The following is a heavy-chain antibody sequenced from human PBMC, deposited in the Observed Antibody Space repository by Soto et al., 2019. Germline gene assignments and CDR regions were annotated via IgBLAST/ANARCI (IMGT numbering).Heavy chain of an antibody. V-gene: IGHV3-30-3*01. CDR2: ISYDGSNK. J-gene: IGHJ4*02. CDR3: ARASLDYGDYGCDY. D-gene: IGHD4-17*01. Sequence: PGGSRRRSWAASGFTFSSYAMHWVRQAPGKGLEWVAVISYDGSNKYYADSVKGRFTISRDNSKNTLYLQMNSLRAEDTAVYYCARASLDYGDYGCDYWGQGTLVTVSS. CDR1: GFTFSSYA.